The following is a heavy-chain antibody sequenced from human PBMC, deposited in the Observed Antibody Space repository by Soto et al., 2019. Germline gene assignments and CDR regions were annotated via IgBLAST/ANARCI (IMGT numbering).Heavy chain of an antibody. D-gene: IGHD3-16*01. V-gene: IGHV3-23*01. CDR3: AKVGDYAWGSYFPY. CDR1: GFTFSSYA. CDR2: ISGSGGST. Sequence: LRLSCPASGFTFSSYAMNWVRQATGKGLEWVSAISGSGGSTYYADSVKGRFTISRDNSKNTLYLQMNSLRAEDTSIYYCAKVGDYAWGSYFPYWGQGTLVTVSS. J-gene: IGHJ4*02.